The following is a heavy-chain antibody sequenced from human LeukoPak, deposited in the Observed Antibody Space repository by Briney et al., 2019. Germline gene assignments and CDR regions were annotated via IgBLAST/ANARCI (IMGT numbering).Heavy chain of an antibody. CDR1: GGSFSGYY. J-gene: IGHJ4*02. CDR2: INHSGST. CDR3: ARGDAIKQRLLFDY. D-gene: IGHD6-25*01. Sequence: PSETLSLTCAVYGGSFSGYYWSWIRQPPGKGLEWIGEINHSGSTNYNPSLKSRVTISVDTSKNQFSLKLSSVTAADTAVYYCARGDAIKQRLLFDYWGQGTLVTVSS. V-gene: IGHV4-34*01.